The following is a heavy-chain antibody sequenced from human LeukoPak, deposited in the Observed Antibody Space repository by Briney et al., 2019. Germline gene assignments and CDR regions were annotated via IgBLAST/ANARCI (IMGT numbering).Heavy chain of an antibody. Sequence: GGSLRLSCAASGFTFNTYGMHWVRQAPGKGLEWVAVIWSDGTHKYYSDSVKGRFTISRDNSKNTLYLEMKSLRVEDTAVYYCAKSNSEXQTTXXNWGQGTLVTVSS. CDR2: IWSDGTHK. J-gene: IGHJ4*02. V-gene: IGHV3-33*06. D-gene: IGHD1-14*01. CDR3: AKSNSEXQTTXXN. CDR1: GFTFNTYG.